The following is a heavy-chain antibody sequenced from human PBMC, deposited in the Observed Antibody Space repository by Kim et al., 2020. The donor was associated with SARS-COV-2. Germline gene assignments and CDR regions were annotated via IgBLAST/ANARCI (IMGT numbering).Heavy chain of an antibody. CDR3: ASGGFYSFH. Sequence: GGSLRLSCAASEFSFSTYWMSWVRQTPGKGLEWVANIKQDGSEKNYVDSVKGRFTVSRDNAQSTLHLQMNNLRVEDTAVYYCASGGFYSFHWGRGALVTV. D-gene: IGHD2-15*01. CDR1: EFSFSTYW. CDR2: IKQDGSEK. V-gene: IGHV3-7*01. J-gene: IGHJ4*02.